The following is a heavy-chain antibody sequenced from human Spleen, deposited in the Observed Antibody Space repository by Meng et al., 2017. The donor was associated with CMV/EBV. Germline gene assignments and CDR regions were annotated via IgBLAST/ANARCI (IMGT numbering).Heavy chain of an antibody. D-gene: IGHD6-19*01. V-gene: IGHV1-18*01. J-gene: IGHJ4*02. CDR1: GGTLSSYT. Sequence: ASVKVSCKASGGTLSSYTVSWVRQAPGQGLEWMGWINSKNGNTNYAQKLQSRLTLTTDTPTSTAYMELRSLRSDDTAVYYCAREVAVAGLDYWGQGTLVTVSS. CDR2: INSKNGNT. CDR3: AREVAVAGLDY.